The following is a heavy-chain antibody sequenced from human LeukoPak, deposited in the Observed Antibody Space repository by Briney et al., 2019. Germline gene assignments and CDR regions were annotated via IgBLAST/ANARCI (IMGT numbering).Heavy chain of an antibody. Sequence: ASVKVSCKASGYIFTDYYMHWVRQAPGQGLEWLGWINPNSGATNYAQKFQGRVTMTRDTSITTVYMELRSLISVDTAVYYCASPAGSNYDVLTGPGYCDYWGQGTLVTVSS. CDR2: INPNSGAT. CDR1: GYIFTDYY. CDR3: ASPAGSNYDVLTGPGYCDY. V-gene: IGHV1-2*02. D-gene: IGHD3-9*01. J-gene: IGHJ4*02.